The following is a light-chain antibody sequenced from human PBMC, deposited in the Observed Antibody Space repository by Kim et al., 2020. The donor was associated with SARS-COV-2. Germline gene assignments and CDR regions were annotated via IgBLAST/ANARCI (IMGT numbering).Light chain of an antibody. Sequence: DIVMTQSPLSLPVTPGEPASISCRSSQSLLHSNGYNYLDWYLQKPGQSPQLLIYLGSNRASGVPDRFSGSGSGTDFTLKISRVEAEDVGVYYCIQAIQTPITFGQGTRLEIK. J-gene: IGKJ5*01. CDR1: QSLLHSNGYNY. CDR3: IQAIQTPIT. CDR2: LGS. V-gene: IGKV2-28*01.